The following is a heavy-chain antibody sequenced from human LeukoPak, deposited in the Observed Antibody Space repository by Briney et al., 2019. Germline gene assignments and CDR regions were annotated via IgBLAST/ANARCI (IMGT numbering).Heavy chain of an antibody. CDR3: AKHLRATNTYIFFGLDV. CDR1: GFTFKDYG. V-gene: IGHV3-9*01. Sequence: GGSLRLSCAATGFTFKDYGMHWVRQPPGKGLEWVSGINWNGGGTDYAGSVKGRFTISRDNAKNSLYLQMTSLRPEDTALYYCAKHLRATNTYIFFGLDVWGQGTTATVSS. D-gene: IGHD1-26*01. CDR2: INWNGGGT. J-gene: IGHJ6*02.